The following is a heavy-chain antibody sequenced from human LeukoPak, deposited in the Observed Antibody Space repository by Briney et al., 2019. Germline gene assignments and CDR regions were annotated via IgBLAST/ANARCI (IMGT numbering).Heavy chain of an antibody. V-gene: IGHV3-7*01. D-gene: IGHD2-8*01. CDR2: IKEDGSEK. Sequence: GGSLRLSCAASGFTFTSYWMSWVRQAPGKGLEWVANIKEDGSEKYYVDSVKGRFTISRDNAKNSVSLQMNSLRAVDTAVYYCARIYLKMASASWGQGTLVTVSS. J-gene: IGHJ5*02. CDR1: GFTFTSYW. CDR3: ARIYLKMASAS.